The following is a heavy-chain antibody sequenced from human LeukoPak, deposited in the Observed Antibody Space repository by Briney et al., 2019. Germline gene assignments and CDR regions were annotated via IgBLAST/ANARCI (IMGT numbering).Heavy chain of an antibody. CDR1: GFTFSSYG. J-gene: IGHJ4*02. CDR2: ISYDGSNK. Sequence: GGSLRLSCEAFGFTFSSYGMHWVRQAPGKGLEWVAVISYDGSNKYYADSVKGRFTISRDNSKNTLYLQMNSLRAEDTAVYYCARGTYSSGWYGDYWGQGTLVTVSS. D-gene: IGHD6-19*01. V-gene: IGHV3-30*03. CDR3: ARGTYSSGWYGDY.